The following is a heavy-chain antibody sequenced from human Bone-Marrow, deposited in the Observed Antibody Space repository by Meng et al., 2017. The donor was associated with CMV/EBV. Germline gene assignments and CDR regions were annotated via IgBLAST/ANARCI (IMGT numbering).Heavy chain of an antibody. J-gene: IGHJ5*02. CDR1: GYTFTSYD. CDR3: AREGSGYGGWFDP. V-gene: IGHV1-2*02. CDR2: INPNSGGT. D-gene: IGHD5-12*01. Sequence: ASVKVSCKASGYTFTSYDINWVRQATGQGLEWMGWINPNSGGTNYAQKFQGRVTMTRDTSISTAYMELSRLRSDDTAVYYCAREGSGYGGWFDPWGQGTLVTVPS.